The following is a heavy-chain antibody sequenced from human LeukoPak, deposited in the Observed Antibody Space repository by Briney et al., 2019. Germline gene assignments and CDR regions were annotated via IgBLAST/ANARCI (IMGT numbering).Heavy chain of an antibody. D-gene: IGHD3-10*01. Sequence: GGSLRLSCAASGFTFSNYAMNWVRQAPGKGLEWVSVISGGGSSTYYIDSVKGRFTISRDNSKNTLYLQMNSLRAEDTAVYYCAKVTSGYWGQGTLVSVSS. CDR1: GFTFSNYA. V-gene: IGHV3-23*01. CDR3: AKVTSGY. CDR2: ISGGGSST. J-gene: IGHJ4*02.